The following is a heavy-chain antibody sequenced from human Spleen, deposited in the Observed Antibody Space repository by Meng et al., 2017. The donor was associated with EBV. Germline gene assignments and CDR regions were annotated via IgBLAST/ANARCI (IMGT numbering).Heavy chain of an antibody. J-gene: IGHJ5*02. CDR1: GASISSFYY. V-gene: IGHV4-39*01. Sequence: LQRRASGPGQVKPSDTLSLTCTVSGASISSFYYWGWIRQPPGRGLEWIGSVHYTGSTYYSPSLKSRVTVSVDTSKNQFSLRLTSVTAADTAVYYCARPFPSWQSPRLDPFGAWGQGTLVTVSS. CDR2: VHYTGST. CDR3: ARPFPSWQSPRLDPFGA. D-gene: IGHD6-19*01.